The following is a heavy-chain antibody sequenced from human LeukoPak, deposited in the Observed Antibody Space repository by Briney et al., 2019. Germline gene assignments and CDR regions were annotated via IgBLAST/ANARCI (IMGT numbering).Heavy chain of an antibody. D-gene: IGHD3-22*01. CDR3: ARDFSDDSSGYYGELDY. Sequence: GGSLRLSCAASGFTFSSYAMHWVRQAPGKGLEWVAVISYDGSNKYYADSVKGRFTISRDNSKNTLYLQMNSLRAEDTAVYYCARDFSDDSSGYYGELDYWGQGTLVTVSS. V-gene: IGHV3-30*04. CDR1: GFTFSSYA. J-gene: IGHJ4*02. CDR2: ISYDGSNK.